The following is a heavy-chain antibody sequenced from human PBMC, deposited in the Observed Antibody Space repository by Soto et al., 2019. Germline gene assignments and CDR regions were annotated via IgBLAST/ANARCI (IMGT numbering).Heavy chain of an antibody. CDR2: ISAYNGNT. Sequence: ASVKVSCKASGYTFTSYGISWVRQAPGQGLEWMGWISAYNGNTNYAQKLQGRVTMTTDTSTSTVYMEMRSLGSEDTAVYYCARRPHCSGGICYYGLDNWGQGTLVTVSS. J-gene: IGHJ4*02. V-gene: IGHV1-18*01. CDR1: GYTFTSYG. D-gene: IGHD2-15*01. CDR3: ARRPHCSGGICYYGLDN.